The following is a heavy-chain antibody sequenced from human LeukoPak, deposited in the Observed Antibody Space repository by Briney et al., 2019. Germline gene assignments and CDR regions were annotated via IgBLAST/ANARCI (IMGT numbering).Heavy chain of an antibody. CDR2: INPNSGGT. CDR3: ARDAVAGANCFDP. CDR1: VYTFTGYY. V-gene: IGHV1-2*02. D-gene: IGHD6-19*01. Sequence: ASVKVSCKASVYTFTGYYIHWVRQAPGQGLEWMGWINPNSGGTNYAQKFQGRGTMTRDTSITTAYMELSRLRSDDTAVYYCARDAVAGANCFDPWGQRTLVTVSS. J-gene: IGHJ5*02.